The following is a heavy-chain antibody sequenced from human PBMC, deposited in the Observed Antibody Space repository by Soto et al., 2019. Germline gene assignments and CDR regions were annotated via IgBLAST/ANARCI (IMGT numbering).Heavy chain of an antibody. J-gene: IGHJ6*02. Sequence: PVGSLRLSCAASGFTFTSYGMHWVRQAPGKGLEWVAVISYDEGNKYYADSVKGRFTISRDNSRNTLYLQMNSLRAEDTAVYYCAKDDRQWLVWGRDYYSYYGMDVWGQGTTVTVS. CDR3: AKDDRQWLVWGRDYYSYYGMDV. CDR1: GFTFTSYG. CDR2: ISYDEGNK. D-gene: IGHD6-19*01. V-gene: IGHV3-30*18.